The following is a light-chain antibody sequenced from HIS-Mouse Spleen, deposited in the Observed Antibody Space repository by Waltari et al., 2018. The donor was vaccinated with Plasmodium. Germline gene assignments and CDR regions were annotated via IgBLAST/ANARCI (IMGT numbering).Light chain of an antibody. Sequence: DIVMIQSPDSLAVSLGERATINCKSSQSVLYSSNNKNYLAWYQQKPGQPPKLLIYWASTRESGVPDRCSGSGSGTDFTLTISSLQAEDVAVYYCQQYYSTPPYTFGQGTKLEIK. V-gene: IGKV4-1*01. CDR3: QQYYSTPPYT. CDR1: QSVLYSSNNKNY. J-gene: IGKJ2*01. CDR2: WAS.